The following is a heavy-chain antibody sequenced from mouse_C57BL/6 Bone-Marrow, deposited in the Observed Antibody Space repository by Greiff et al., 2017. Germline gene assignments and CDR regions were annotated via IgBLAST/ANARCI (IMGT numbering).Heavy chain of an antibody. J-gene: IGHJ3*01. Sequence: VQLQQSGAELVRPGASVKLSCTASGFNIKDDYMHWVQQRPEPGLEWIGWIDPENGDTEYASKFQGKATITADTSSNPAYLQLSSLTSEDTAVYYCTTEGEGEFAYWGQGTLVTVSA. CDR2: IDPENGDT. CDR3: TTEGEGEFAY. CDR1: GFNIKDDY. V-gene: IGHV14-4*01.